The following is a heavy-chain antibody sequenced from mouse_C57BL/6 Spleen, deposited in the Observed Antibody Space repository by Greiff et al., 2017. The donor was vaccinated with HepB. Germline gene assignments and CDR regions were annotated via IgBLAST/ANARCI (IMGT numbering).Heavy chain of an antibody. V-gene: IGHV1-26*01. Sequence: VQLQQSGPELVKPGASVKISCKASGYTFTDYYMNWVKQSHGKSLEWIGDINPNNGGTSYNQKFKGKATLTVDKSSSTAYMELRSLTSEDSAVYYCARFGNFLYFDYWGQGTTLTVSS. CDR1: GYTFTDYY. D-gene: IGHD2-1*01. J-gene: IGHJ2*01. CDR2: INPNNGGT. CDR3: ARFGNFLYFDY.